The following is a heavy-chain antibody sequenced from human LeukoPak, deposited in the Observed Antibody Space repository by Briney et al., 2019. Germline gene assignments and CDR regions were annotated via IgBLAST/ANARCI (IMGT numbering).Heavy chain of an antibody. CDR1: GYTFTGYY. V-gene: IGHV1-2*02. J-gene: IGHJ4*02. CDR3: AREGSDIVAVPGDY. Sequence: ASVKVSCKASGYTFTGYYMHWVRQAPGQGLEWMGWINPNSGGTNYAQKFQGRVTMTRDTSTSTAYMELSRLRSDDTAVYYCAREGSDIVAVPGDYWGQGTLVTVSS. CDR2: INPNSGGT. D-gene: IGHD2-2*01.